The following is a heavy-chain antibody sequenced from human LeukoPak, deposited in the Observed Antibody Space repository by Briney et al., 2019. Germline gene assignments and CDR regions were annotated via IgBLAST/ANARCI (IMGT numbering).Heavy chain of an antibody. V-gene: IGHV1-18*01. Sequence: GASVKVSCKASGYTFTSYGISWVRQAPGQGLEWMGWISAYNGNTNYAQKLQGRVTMTTDPSTSTAYMELRSLRSDDTAVYYCARASRMVRGVITPPLVDYWGQGTLVTVSS. D-gene: IGHD3-10*01. CDR3: ARASRMVRGVITPPLVDY. CDR2: ISAYNGNT. CDR1: GYTFTSYG. J-gene: IGHJ4*02.